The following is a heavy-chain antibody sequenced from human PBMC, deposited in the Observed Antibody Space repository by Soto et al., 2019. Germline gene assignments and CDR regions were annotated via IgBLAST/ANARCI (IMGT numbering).Heavy chain of an antibody. Sequence: QITLKESGPTLVKPTQTLTLTCTFFGFSLNTYGVGVGWIRQPPGKALEWLALIYWDDDKRYSPSLKSRLTITKDTSKNQVVLTMTNMDPVDTVTYYCARALGSWGAYYFDYWGQGTLVTVSS. D-gene: IGHD3-16*01. CDR2: IYWDDDK. CDR1: GFSLNTYGVG. J-gene: IGHJ4*02. CDR3: ARALGSWGAYYFDY. V-gene: IGHV2-5*02.